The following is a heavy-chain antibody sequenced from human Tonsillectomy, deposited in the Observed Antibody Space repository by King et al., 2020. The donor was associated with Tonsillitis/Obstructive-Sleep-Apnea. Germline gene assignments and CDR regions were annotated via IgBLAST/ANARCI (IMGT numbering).Heavy chain of an antibody. CDR3: AGEGSGGAENAPNYYYYCGMDV. CDR1: GFTFSSYG. J-gene: IGHJ6*02. Sequence: VQLVESGGGVVQPGRSLRLSCAASGFTFSSYGMHWVRQAPGKGLEWVAVIWYDGSNKYYADSVKGRFTISRDNSKNTPYLQMNGLRAADTAVYYCAGEGSGGAENAPNYYYYCGMDVWGQGTTVTVSS. D-gene: IGHD3-16*01. CDR2: IWYDGSNK. V-gene: IGHV3-33*01.